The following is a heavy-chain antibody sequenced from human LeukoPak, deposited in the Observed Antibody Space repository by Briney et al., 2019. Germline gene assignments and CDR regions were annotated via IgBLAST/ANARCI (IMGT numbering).Heavy chain of an antibody. CDR3: AKDQDVIVPASIGGFDY. Sequence: GGSLRLSCAASGFTFSSYAMSWVRQAPGKGLEWVSAISGSSGGTYYADAVKGRFTISRDNTKNTLYLQMNSLRAEDTAVYYCAKDQDVIVPASIGGFDYWGQGALVTVSS. CDR1: GFTFSSYA. CDR2: ISGSSGGT. J-gene: IGHJ4*02. V-gene: IGHV3-23*01. D-gene: IGHD2-2*02.